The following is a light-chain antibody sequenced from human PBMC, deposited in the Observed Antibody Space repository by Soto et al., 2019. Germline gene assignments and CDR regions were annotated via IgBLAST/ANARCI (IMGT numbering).Light chain of an antibody. CDR1: QTISND. V-gene: IGKV3-15*01. J-gene: IGKJ4*01. Sequence: EVVMTQSPATVSVSPGEGVTLSCRASQTISNDLAWYQQKPGQAPRLLIYGASTRATGVPARFSGGGSVTEFTLTISSLQPDDFAVYYCQQNNKWPPVTFGGGTKVEIK. CDR3: QQNNKWPPVT. CDR2: GAS.